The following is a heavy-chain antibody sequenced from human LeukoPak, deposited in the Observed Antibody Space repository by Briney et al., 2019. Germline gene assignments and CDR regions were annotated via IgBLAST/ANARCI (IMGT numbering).Heavy chain of an antibody. CDR1: GYTFTNYH. CDR3: ARTTSMTASGYDY. V-gene: IGHV1-8*03. Sequence: ASVKVSCKASGYTFTNYHINWVRQASGQGLEWMTWINPDTGDKGYARKFQDRVTITTDTSISTAYMELSSLSSEDMAVYFCARTTSMTASGYDYWGQGTLVTVSS. D-gene: IGHD2-21*02. J-gene: IGHJ4*02. CDR2: INPDTGDK.